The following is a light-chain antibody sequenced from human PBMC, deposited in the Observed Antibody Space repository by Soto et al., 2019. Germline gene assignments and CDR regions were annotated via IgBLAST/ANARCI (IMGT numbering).Light chain of an antibody. Sequence: QSVLTQPPSASGTPGQRVTISCSGSSSNIGSNTVNWYQQLPGTAPKLLIYSNNQRPSGVPDRFSGSKSGTSASLAISGLQSADEAHYSCAAWDESLNGYVFGTGTKVTV. J-gene: IGLJ1*01. CDR3: AAWDESLNGYV. CDR2: SNN. V-gene: IGLV1-44*01. CDR1: SSNIGSNT.